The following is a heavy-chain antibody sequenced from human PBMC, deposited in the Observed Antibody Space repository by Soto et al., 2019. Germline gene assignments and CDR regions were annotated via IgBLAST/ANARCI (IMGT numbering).Heavy chain of an antibody. D-gene: IGHD2-2*01. J-gene: IGHJ5*02. CDR2: ISWNSGSI. V-gene: IGHV3-9*01. CDR3: AKDSRAGPAYNWFDP. CDR1: GFTFDDYA. Sequence: PGGSLRLSCAASGFTFDDYAMHWVRQAPGKGLEWVSGISWNSGSIGYADSVKGRFTISRDNAKNSLYLQMNSLRAEDTALYYCAKDSRAGPAYNWFDPWGQGTLVTVSS.